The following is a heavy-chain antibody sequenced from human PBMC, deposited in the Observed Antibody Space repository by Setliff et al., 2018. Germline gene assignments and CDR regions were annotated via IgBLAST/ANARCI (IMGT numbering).Heavy chain of an antibody. CDR3: ARGLPSLDDYDFWSGPPNWFDP. D-gene: IGHD3-3*01. Sequence: AASVKVSCKASGYTFTSYDINWVRQATGQGLEWMGWMNPNSGNTGYAQKFQGRVTITRNTSISTAYMELSSLRSEDTAVYYCARGLPSLDDYDFWSGPPNWFDPWVPETLLVTVSS. J-gene: IGHJ5*02. V-gene: IGHV1-8*03. CDR2: MNPNSGNT. CDR1: GYTFTSYD.